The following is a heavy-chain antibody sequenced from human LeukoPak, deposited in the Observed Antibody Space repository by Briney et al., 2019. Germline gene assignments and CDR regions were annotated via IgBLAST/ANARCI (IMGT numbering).Heavy chain of an antibody. J-gene: IGHJ6*03. V-gene: IGHV1-46*01. Sequence: ASVKVSCKASGYTFSSNYMHWVRQAPGQGLEWMGIINPSGGSTNYAQKFQGRVTMTRDTSTSTVYMELSSLRSEDTAVYYCARGPRITLVRGGQWYYYIDVWGKGTTVTISS. D-gene: IGHD3-10*01. CDR3: ARGPRITLVRGGQWYYYIDV. CDR2: INPSGGST. CDR1: GYTFSSNY.